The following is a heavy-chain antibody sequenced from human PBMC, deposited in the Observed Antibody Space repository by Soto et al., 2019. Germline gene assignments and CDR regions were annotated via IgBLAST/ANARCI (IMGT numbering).Heavy chain of an antibody. Sequence: SETLSLTCAVYGGSFSGYYWSWIRQPPGKGLEWIGEINHSGSTNYNPSLKSRVTISVDTSKNQFSLKLSSVTAADTAVYYCARKQWLIRRIYYFDYWGQGTLVTVSS. D-gene: IGHD5-12*01. V-gene: IGHV4-34*01. J-gene: IGHJ4*02. CDR2: INHSGST. CDR3: ARKQWLIRRIYYFDY. CDR1: GGSFSGYY.